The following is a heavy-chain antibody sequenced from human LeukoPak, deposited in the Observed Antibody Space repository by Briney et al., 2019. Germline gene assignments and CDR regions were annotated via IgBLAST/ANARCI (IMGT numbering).Heavy chain of an antibody. V-gene: IGHV3-48*03. Sequence: GGSLRLSCAAAGFTFTSYEMNWVRQAPGKGLEWVSYITISGSTIYYADSVKGRFTISRDNAKNSLYLQMNRLRAEDTAVYYCATTTYFDYWGQGTLVTVSS. CDR3: ATTTYFDY. CDR2: ITISGSTI. J-gene: IGHJ4*02. CDR1: GFTFTSYE. D-gene: IGHD1/OR15-1a*01.